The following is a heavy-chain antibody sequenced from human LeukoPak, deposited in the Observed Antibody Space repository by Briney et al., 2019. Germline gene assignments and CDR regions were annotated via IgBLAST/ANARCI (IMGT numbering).Heavy chain of an antibody. CDR3: AKGGSSGWYEGVDY. Sequence: PGRSLRLSCAASGFTFDDYAMHWVRQAPGKGLEWVSGISWNSGSIGYADSVKGRFTISRDNAKNSLYLQMNSLRVEDMALYYCAKGGSSGWYEGVDYWGQGTLVTVSS. J-gene: IGHJ4*02. CDR1: GFTFDDYA. D-gene: IGHD6-19*01. V-gene: IGHV3-9*03. CDR2: ISWNSGSI.